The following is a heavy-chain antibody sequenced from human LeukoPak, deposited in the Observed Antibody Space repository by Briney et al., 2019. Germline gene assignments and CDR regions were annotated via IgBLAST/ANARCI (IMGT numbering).Heavy chain of an antibody. V-gene: IGHV3-11*03. J-gene: IGHJ4*02. Sequence: GGSLRLSCAASGFTFSDYYMTWIRQAPGKGLECVSYISSSSHYTNYPDSVKGRFTISRDNSKNTLYLQMNSLRAGDTAVYYCAKSTMIVVVITRFDYWGQGTLVTVSS. CDR1: GFTFSDYY. CDR2: ISSSSHYT. CDR3: AKSTMIVVVITRFDY. D-gene: IGHD3-22*01.